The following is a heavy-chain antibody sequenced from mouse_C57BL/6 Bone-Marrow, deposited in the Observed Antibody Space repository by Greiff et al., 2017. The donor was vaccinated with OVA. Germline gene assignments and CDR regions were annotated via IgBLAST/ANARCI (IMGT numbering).Heavy chain of an antibody. D-gene: IGHD1-1*01. CDR2: ISAGGSYT. J-gene: IGHJ4*01. CDR1: GFTFSSYA. CDR3: ARDGYGSLYAMDY. V-gene: IGHV5-4*01. Sequence: EVQGVESGGGLVKPGGSLKLSCAASGFTFSSYAMSWVSQTPGKRLEWVATISAGGSYTYYPDNVKGRFTISRDNAKNTLYLQRSHLKSEDTAMYYCARDGYGSLYAMDYWGQGTSVTVSS.